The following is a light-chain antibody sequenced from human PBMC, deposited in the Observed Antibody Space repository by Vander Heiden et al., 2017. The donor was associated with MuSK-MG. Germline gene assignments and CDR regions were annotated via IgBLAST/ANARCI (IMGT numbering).Light chain of an antibody. V-gene: IGLV1-40*01. CDR1: SSNIGAGYA. J-gene: IGLJ2*01. CDR2: DNS. Sequence: QSVLTQPPSVSGAPGQRVTISCTGSSSNIGAGYAVHWYQQLPGTAPKLLIYDNSNRPSGVPDRFSGSKSGTSASLAITGLQAEDEADYYCQSYDSRLSGSRVFGGGTKLTVI. CDR3: QSYDSRLSGSRV.